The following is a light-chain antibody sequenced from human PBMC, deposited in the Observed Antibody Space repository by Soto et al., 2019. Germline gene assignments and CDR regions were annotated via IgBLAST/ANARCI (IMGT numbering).Light chain of an antibody. CDR3: QQYDDWLRLT. CDR1: QSGNIY. Sequence: EIVMTQAPATLSVSPGERATLSGRASQSGNIYLAWYQQKPGQAPRLLIFGASSRATGIPARFSGSGSGTEFNLTISSLQSEEFAVYFCQQYDDWLRLTFGGGNKVEIK. CDR2: GAS. J-gene: IGKJ4*01. V-gene: IGKV3D-15*01.